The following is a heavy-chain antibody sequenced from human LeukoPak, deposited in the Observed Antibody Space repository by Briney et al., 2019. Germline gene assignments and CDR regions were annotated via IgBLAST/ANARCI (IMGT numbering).Heavy chain of an antibody. V-gene: IGHV4-38-2*02. J-gene: IGHJ4*02. CDR3: ARDPDDKDFDY. Sequence: PSETLSLTCAVSGNSINNGYYWGWIRQPPGKGLEWIASIYHSGSTYYNPSLKSRVTISVDTSKNQFSLKLTSVTAADTAVYYCARDPDDKDFDYWGQGTLVTVSS. D-gene: IGHD3-22*01. CDR1: GNSINNGYY. CDR2: IYHSGST.